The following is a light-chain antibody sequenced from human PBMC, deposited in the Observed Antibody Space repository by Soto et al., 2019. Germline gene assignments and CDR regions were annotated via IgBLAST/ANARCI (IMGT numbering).Light chain of an antibody. Sequence: QSVLTQPPSVSAAPGQTVTISCAGSSSNIGNNFVSWYQQLPGTAPKLLIYENNKRPSGIPDRFSGSKSGTSASLGITGLQTGDEAVYCCGTWDSSLTVWVFGGGTKLTVL. CDR3: GTWDSSLTVWV. J-gene: IGLJ3*02. CDR1: SSNIGNNF. CDR2: ENN. V-gene: IGLV1-51*02.